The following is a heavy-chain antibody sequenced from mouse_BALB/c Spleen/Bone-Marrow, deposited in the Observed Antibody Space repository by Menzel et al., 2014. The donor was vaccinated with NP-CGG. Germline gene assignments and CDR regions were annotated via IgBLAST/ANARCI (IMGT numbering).Heavy chain of an antibody. D-gene: IGHD6-1*01. CDR1: GYTFTSFY. V-gene: IGHV1S81*02. CDR2: INPSNGGT. J-gene: IGHJ4*01. Sequence: VQLQQSGAELVKPGASVKLSCKASGYTFTSFYMYWVKQRPGQGLEWIGDINPSNGGTNFNKKFRKKATLTVDTSSSTAYMEFSSLTSEDSAVYYCTRRSLLSDYYALDYWGQGTSVTVSS. CDR3: TRRSLLSDYYALDY.